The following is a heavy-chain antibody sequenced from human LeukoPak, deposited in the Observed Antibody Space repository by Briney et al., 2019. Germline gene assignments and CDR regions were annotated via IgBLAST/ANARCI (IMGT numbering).Heavy chain of an antibody. Sequence: SVNVSCKASVGTFSSYAISWVRQAPGQGLEWMGGIIPIFGTANYAQKFQGRVTITADESTSTAYMELSSLRSEDTAVYYCAREKQLVRDAFDIWGQGTMVTVSS. CDR3: AREKQLVRDAFDI. J-gene: IGHJ3*02. D-gene: IGHD6-13*01. V-gene: IGHV1-69*13. CDR1: VGTFSSYA. CDR2: IIPIFGTA.